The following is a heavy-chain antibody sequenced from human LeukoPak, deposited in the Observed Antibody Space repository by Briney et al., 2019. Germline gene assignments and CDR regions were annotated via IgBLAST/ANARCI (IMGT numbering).Heavy chain of an antibody. CDR3: AKARDIVVVPGGYDY. CDR2: ISWNSGSI. D-gene: IGHD2-2*01. CDR1: GFAFDDYA. J-gene: IGHJ4*02. V-gene: IGHV3-9*01. Sequence: GRSLRLSCAASGFAFDDYAMHWVRQAPGKGLEWVSCISWNSGSIGYADSVKGRFTISRDNAKNSLYLQMNSLRAEDTALYYCAKARDIVVVPGGYDYWGQGTLVTVSS.